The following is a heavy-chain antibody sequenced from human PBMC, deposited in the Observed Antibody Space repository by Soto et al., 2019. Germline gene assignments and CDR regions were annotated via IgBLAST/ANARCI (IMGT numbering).Heavy chain of an antibody. Sequence: EVQLVESGGGLVQPGGSLRLSCAASGFTFSSYWLHWVRQAPGKGLVWLSRINSDGSSTNYADSVKGRFTISRDNAKSTLYLQLNSVRAEDTAVYYCARKGAVADFGYWGQGTLVTVSS. V-gene: IGHV3-74*01. CDR3: ARKGAVADFGY. CDR2: INSDGSST. CDR1: GFTFSSYW. J-gene: IGHJ4*02. D-gene: IGHD6-19*01.